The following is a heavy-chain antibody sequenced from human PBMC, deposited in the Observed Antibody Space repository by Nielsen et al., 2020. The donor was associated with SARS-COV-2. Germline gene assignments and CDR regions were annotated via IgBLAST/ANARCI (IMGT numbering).Heavy chain of an antibody. D-gene: IGHD5-12*01. V-gene: IGHV3-15*01. CDR1: GFTFHDAW. CDR3: ATDGETGYGNIDY. Sequence: GESLKISCAASGFTFHDAWMNWVRQAPGKGLEWVGRVKSKSDGGARDYGPPVKGRFTISRDDSKNTLFLEMNSLEVGDTAVYYCATDGETGYGNIDYWGQGTRVTVSS. CDR2: VKSKSDGGAR. J-gene: IGHJ4*02.